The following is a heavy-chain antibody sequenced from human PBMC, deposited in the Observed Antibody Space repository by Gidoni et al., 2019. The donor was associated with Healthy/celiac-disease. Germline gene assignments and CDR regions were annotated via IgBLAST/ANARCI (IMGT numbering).Heavy chain of an antibody. J-gene: IGHJ4*02. V-gene: IGHV3-23*01. CDR1: GVTCSSYA. D-gene: IGHD3-22*01. CDR3: AKESEVYDSSGYRDY. CDR2: ISGSVGST. Sequence: EVPLLESGRGLVQPGGSLRLSCPASGVTCSSYAMSWVRQAPVKGLEWVSAISGSVGSTYYAESVKGRFTISRDNSKNTLYLQMNSLRAEDTAVYYCAKESEVYDSSGYRDYWGQGTLVTVSS.